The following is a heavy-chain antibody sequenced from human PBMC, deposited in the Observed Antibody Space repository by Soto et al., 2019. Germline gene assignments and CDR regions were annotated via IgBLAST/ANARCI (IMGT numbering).Heavy chain of an antibody. CDR1: GFTFSRYT. CDR2: ISSGGNTE. V-gene: IGHV3-30-3*01. Sequence: GGSLRLSCAASGFTFSRYTMHWVRQAPGKGLEWVAVISSGGNTEYYADYVKGRFTISRDNSKNTLFLQMNSLRADDTAVYYCAKDGGFDYGFWYFDIWGRGNLVTVSS. D-gene: IGHD4-17*01. CDR3: AKDGGFDYGFWYFDI. J-gene: IGHJ2*01.